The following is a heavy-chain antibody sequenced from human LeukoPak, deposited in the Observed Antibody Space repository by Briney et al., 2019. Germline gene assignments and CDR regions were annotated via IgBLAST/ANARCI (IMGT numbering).Heavy chain of an antibody. CDR1: GGSISSSSYY. CDR2: IYYSGST. Sequence: PSETLSLTCTVSGGSISSSSYYWGWIRQPPGKGLEWIGSIYYSGSTYYNPSLKSRVTISVDTSKNQFSLKLSSVTAADTAVYYFARRSRLRFLKYAFNFWAKGTMFTVSS. J-gene: IGHJ3*01. CDR3: ARRSRLRFLKYAFNF. V-gene: IGHV4-39*01. D-gene: IGHD3-3*01.